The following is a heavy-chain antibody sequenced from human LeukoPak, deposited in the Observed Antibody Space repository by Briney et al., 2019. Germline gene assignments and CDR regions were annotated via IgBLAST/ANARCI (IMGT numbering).Heavy chain of an antibody. J-gene: IGHJ4*02. V-gene: IGHV3-53*01. CDR3: ARDKYSSSSY. D-gene: IGHD6-6*01. CDR1: GFTVSSNY. CDR2: IYSGGST. Sequence: GGSLRLSCAVSGFTVSSNYMSWDRQAPGKGLEWVSVIYSGGSTYYADSVKGRFTISRDNSKNTLYLQMNSLRAEDTAVYYCARDKYSSSSYWGQGTLVTVSS.